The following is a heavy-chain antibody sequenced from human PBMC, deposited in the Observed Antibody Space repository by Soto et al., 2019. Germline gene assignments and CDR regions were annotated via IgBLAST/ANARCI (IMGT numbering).Heavy chain of an antibody. V-gene: IGHV3-74*01. D-gene: IGHD2-2*01. Sequence: PGGSLRLSCAASGFTFSSYWMHWVRQAPGKGLVWVSRIDTDGSSTTYADSAKGRFTISRDNAKNTLYLQMNSLRAEDTAVYYCARVACSSTSCTQGLDPWGQGTLVTAAS. CDR3: ARVACSSTSCTQGLDP. J-gene: IGHJ5*02. CDR2: IDTDGSST. CDR1: GFTFSSYW.